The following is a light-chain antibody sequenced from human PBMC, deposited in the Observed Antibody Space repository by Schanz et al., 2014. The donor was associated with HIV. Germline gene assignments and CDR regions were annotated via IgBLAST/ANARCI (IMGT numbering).Light chain of an antibody. CDR2: GAY. CDR1: QSVSSSY. Sequence: EIVLTQSPGTLSLSPGERATLSCRASQSVSSSYLAWYQQKPGQAPRLLIYGAYTRAAGVPARFSGSGSGTDFTLTISRLEPEDFAVYYCQQYGSSPPVTFGGGTKVEIK. V-gene: IGKV3-20*01. J-gene: IGKJ4*01. CDR3: QQYGSSPPVT.